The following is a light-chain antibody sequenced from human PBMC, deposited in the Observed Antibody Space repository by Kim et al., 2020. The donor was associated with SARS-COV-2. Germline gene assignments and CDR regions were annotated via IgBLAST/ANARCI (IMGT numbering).Light chain of an antibody. V-gene: IGKV3D-20*01. J-gene: IGKJ4*01. CDR3: QQFANSPLT. CDR2: DAS. Sequence: PGARATLSCRASQSVGKNYLAWYQQKPGLAPRLLIYDASTRATGIPDRFSGSGSGTDFTLTISRLKPEDTAVYYCQQFANSPLTFGGGT. CDR1: QSVGKNY.